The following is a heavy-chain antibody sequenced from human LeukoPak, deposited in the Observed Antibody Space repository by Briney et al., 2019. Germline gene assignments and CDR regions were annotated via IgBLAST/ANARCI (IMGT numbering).Heavy chain of an antibody. D-gene: IGHD3-3*01. Sequence: PGGSLRLSCAASGFTVSSNYMGWVRQAPGKGLEWVSVIYTGGSTYYADSLKGRFTISRDNSKNTLYLQMNSLRAEDTAVYYCARDSTIFGAVNLGGLNWFDHWGQGTLVTVSS. J-gene: IGHJ5*02. CDR1: GFTVSSNY. CDR3: ARDSTIFGAVNLGGLNWFDH. CDR2: IYTGGST. V-gene: IGHV3-53*01.